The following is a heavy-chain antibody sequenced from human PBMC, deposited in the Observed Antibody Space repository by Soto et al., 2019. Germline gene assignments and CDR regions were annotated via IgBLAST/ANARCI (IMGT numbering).Heavy chain of an antibody. CDR3: ARDRGQLWLHDAFDI. Sequence: QVQLQESGPGLVKPSQTLSLTCTVSGGSISSGGYYWSWIRQHPGKGLEWIGYIYYSGSTYYNPSPKRRVTISVDTSKNQFSLKLSSVTAADTAVYYCARDRGQLWLHDAFDIWGQGTMVTVSS. J-gene: IGHJ3*02. D-gene: IGHD5-18*01. CDR2: IYYSGST. V-gene: IGHV4-31*03. CDR1: GGSISSGGYY.